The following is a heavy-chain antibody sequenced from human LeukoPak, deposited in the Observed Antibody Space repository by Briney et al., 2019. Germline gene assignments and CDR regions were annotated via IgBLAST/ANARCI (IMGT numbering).Heavy chain of an antibody. D-gene: IGHD2-15*01. CDR2: IGSSDKTI. CDR1: GFTFSDYY. CDR3: ARRKRDCSGGSCYSRFDY. Sequence: GGSLRLSCAASGFTFSDYYMSWIRQAPGKGLEWVSYIGSSDKTIYYADSVKGRFTISRDNVRNSLYLQMNSLRAEDTAVYYCARRKRDCSGGSCYSRFDYWGQGTLVTVSS. V-gene: IGHV3-11*01. J-gene: IGHJ4*02.